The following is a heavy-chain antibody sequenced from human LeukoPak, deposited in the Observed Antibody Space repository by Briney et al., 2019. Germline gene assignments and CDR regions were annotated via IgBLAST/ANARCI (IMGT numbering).Heavy chain of an antibody. D-gene: IGHD3-3*01. CDR3: TTSFWSGYPY. CDR1: GFTFSNAW. CDR2: IKSKTDGGTT. J-gene: IGHJ4*02. Sequence: PGGSLRPSCAASGFTFSNAWMSWVRQAPGKGLEWVGRIKSKTDGGTTDHAAPVKGRFTISRDDSKNTLYLQMNSLKAEDTAVYYCTTSFWSGYPYWGQGTLVTVSS. V-gene: IGHV3-15*01.